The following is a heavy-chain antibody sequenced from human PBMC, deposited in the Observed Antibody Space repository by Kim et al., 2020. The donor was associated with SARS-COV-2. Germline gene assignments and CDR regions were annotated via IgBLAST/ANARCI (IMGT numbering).Heavy chain of an antibody. D-gene: IGHD1-1*01. V-gene: IGHV3-9*01. CDR2: ISWNSCSI. CDR3: AKDQASVGTGYFDY. J-gene: IGHJ4*02. Sequence: GGSLRLSFAVSGFTFDDYAMHWVRQAPGQGLEWVSGISWNSCSIGSADSVKGRFTISRDNAKNSLYLQMTSLRAEDTALYYCAKDQASVGTGYFDYWGQGTLVTVSS. CDR1: GFTFDDYA.